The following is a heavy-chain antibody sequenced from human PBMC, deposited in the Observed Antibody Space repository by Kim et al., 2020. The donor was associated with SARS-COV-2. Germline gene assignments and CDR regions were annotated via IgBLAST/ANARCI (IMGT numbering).Heavy chain of an antibody. Sequence: SETLSLTCTVSGGSISSSSYYWGWIRQPPGKGLEWIGSIYYSGSTYYNPSLKSRVTISVDTSKNQFSLKLSSVTAADTAVYYCARRTAKYDILTGYSLDAFDIWGQGTMVTVSS. J-gene: IGHJ3*02. CDR3: ARRTAKYDILTGYSLDAFDI. D-gene: IGHD3-9*01. CDR1: GGSISSSSYY. V-gene: IGHV4-39*01. CDR2: IYYSGST.